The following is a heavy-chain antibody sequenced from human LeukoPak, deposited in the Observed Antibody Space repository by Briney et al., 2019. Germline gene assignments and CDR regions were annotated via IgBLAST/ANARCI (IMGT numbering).Heavy chain of an antibody. CDR3: ASFSGSSVDY. J-gene: IGHJ4*02. CDR2: ISSSSSTI. D-gene: IGHD1-26*01. V-gene: IGHV3-48*01. CDR1: GFIFSSYS. Sequence: GGSLRLSCAASGFIFSSYSMNWVRQAPGKGLEWVSYISSSSSTIYYADSVKGRFTISRDNSKNTLYLQMNSLRAEDTAVYYCASFSGSSVDYWGQGTLVTVPS.